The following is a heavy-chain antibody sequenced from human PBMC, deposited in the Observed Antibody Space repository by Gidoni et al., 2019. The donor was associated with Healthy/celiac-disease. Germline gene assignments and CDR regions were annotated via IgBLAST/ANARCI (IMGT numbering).Heavy chain of an antibody. CDR1: GYSFTSYW. CDR3: ARRRGYMVQGGDAFDI. D-gene: IGHD3-10*01. V-gene: IGHV5-51*01. CDR2: IYPGDSDT. J-gene: IGHJ3*02. Sequence: EVQLVQSGAEVKKPGESLKISWKGSGYSFTSYWIGWVRQMPGKGLEWMGIIYPGDSDTRYSPSFQGQVTISADKSISTAYLQWSSLKASDTAMYYCARRRGYMVQGGDAFDIWGQGTMVTVSS.